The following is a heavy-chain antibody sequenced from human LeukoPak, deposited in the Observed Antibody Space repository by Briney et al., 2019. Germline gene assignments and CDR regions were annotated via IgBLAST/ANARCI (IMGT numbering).Heavy chain of an antibody. V-gene: IGHV3-30*18. Sequence: PGGSLRLSCAASGFIFSSYGMHWVRQALGKGLEWVAVISYDGSNKYYADSVKGRFTISRDNSKNTLYLQMNSLRAEDAAVYYCAKEMGVAAAGLDAFDIWGQGTMVTVSS. J-gene: IGHJ3*02. CDR1: GFIFSSYG. D-gene: IGHD6-13*01. CDR3: AKEMGVAAAGLDAFDI. CDR2: ISYDGSNK.